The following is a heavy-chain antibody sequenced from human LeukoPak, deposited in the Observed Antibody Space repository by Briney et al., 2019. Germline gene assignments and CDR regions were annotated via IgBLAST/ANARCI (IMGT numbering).Heavy chain of an antibody. J-gene: IGHJ3*02. V-gene: IGHV4-61*02. Sequence: PSETLSLTCTVSGGSISSGSYYWSWIRQPAGKGLEWIGRIYTSGSTNYNPSLKSRVTISVDTSNNQFSLKLSSVTAADTAVYYCARVGVVPRITTVTTRAGAFDIWGQGTMVTVSS. CDR3: ARVGVVPRITTVTTRAGAFDI. CDR2: IYTSGST. CDR1: GGSISSGSYY. D-gene: IGHD4-17*01.